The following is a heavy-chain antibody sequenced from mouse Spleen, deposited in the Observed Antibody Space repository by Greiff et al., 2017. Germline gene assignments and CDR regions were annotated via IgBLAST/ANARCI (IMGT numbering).Heavy chain of an antibody. CDR3: ARLKRGITTVVGRAMDY. V-gene: IGHV1-18*01. J-gene: IGHJ4*01. CDR1: GYTFTDYN. D-gene: IGHD1-1*01. Sequence: EVQLQQSGPELVKPGASVKIPCKASGYTFTDYNMDWVKQSHGKSLEWIGDINPNNGGTIYNQKFKGKATLTVDKSSSTAYMELRSLTSEDTAVYYCARLKRGITTVVGRAMDYWGQGTSVTVSS. CDR2: INPNNGGT.